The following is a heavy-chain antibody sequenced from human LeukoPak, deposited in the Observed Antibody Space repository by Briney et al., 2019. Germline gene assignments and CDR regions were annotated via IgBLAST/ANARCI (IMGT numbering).Heavy chain of an antibody. V-gene: IGHV3-33*08. CDR3: ARSPPLMDV. CDR1: GFTFSSYG. Sequence: GGSLRLSCAASGFTFSSYGMHWVRQAPGKGLEWVAVIWYDGSNKYYADSVKGRFTISRDNSKSTLYLQMNSLRAEDTAVYYCARSPPLMDVWGQGTTVTVSS. CDR2: IWYDGSNK. J-gene: IGHJ6*02.